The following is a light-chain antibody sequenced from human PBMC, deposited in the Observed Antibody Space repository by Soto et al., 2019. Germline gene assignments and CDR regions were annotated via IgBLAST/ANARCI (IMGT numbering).Light chain of an antibody. Sequence: QSVLTQPASVSGSPGQSITISCTGTSSDVGGYNYVSWYQQHPGKAPKLMIFEVSNRPSGVSPRFSGSKFGNTASLTISGLQAEDEADYYCSSFTSSITYVFGTGTKVTVL. CDR2: EVS. V-gene: IGLV2-14*01. J-gene: IGLJ1*01. CDR1: SSDVGGYNY. CDR3: SSFTSSITYV.